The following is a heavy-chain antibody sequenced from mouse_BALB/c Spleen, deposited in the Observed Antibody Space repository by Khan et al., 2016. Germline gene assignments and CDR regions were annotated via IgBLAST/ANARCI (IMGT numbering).Heavy chain of an antibody. Sequence: VELVESGGGLVQPGGSRKLSCAASGFTFSSFGMHWVRQAPEKGLEWVAYISSGSSTIYYADTVKGRFTISRDNPKNTLFLQMTSLRSEDTAMYYCARELRRMDYWGQGTSVTVSS. CDR1: GFTFSSFG. CDR2: ISSGSSTI. V-gene: IGHV5-17*02. D-gene: IGHD2-4*01. CDR3: ARELRRMDY. J-gene: IGHJ4*01.